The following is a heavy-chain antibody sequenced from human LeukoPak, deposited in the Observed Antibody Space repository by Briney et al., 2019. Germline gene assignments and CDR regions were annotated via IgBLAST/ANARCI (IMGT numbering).Heavy chain of an antibody. CDR1: GFTFSTYS. D-gene: IGHD6-6*01. J-gene: IGHJ4*02. V-gene: IGHV3-23*01. CDR2: ISDHGRSI. Sequence: GGSLRLSCAASGFTFSTYSMSWVRQAPGRGPEWVSSISDHGRSIYYADSVKGRFTVSRDNSKNTLYLQINSLRVEDTAVYYCAKGASSSSLDYWGQGTLVTVS. CDR3: AKGASSSSLDY.